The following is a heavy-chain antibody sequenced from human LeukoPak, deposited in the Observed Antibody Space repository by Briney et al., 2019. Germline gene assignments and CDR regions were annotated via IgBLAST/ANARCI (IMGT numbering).Heavy chain of an antibody. V-gene: IGHV4-59*08. Sequence: PSETLSLTCTVSGGSIRSYYWSWVRQPPGKGLEWIGYMHHSGSTKHNPYLKSRVTISVDTSKSQFSLKLSSVTAADTAVYYCARHAAVEGSSGWSPLWWFDPWGQGTLVTVSS. CDR3: ARHAAVEGSSGWSPLWWFDP. CDR1: GGSIRSYY. D-gene: IGHD6-19*01. J-gene: IGHJ5*02. CDR2: MHHSGST.